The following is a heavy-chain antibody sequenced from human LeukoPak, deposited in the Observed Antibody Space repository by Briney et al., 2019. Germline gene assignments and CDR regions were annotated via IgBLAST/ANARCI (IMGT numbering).Heavy chain of an antibody. CDR3: ARGIRGYDYVWGSYRYPYYFDY. D-gene: IGHD3-16*02. Sequence: SETLSLTCAVYGGSFSGYYWSWIRQPPGKGLEWIGEINHSGSTNYNPSLKSRVTISVDTSKNQFSLKLSSVTAADTAVYYCARGIRGYDYVWGSYRYPYYFDYWGQGTLVTVSS. CDR2: INHSGST. J-gene: IGHJ4*02. CDR1: GGSFSGYY. V-gene: IGHV4-34*01.